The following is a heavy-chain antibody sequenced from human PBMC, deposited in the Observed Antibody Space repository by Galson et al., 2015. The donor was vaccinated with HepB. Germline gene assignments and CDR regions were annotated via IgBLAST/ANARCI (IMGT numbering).Heavy chain of an antibody. V-gene: IGHV1-3*01. CDR1: GDTFTVYA. Sequence: SVKASCKASGDTFTVYAIHWVRQAPGQRPEWMGWINAGNGDTKYSQKFQGRVTITRDTSASTAYMEVSSLRSEDTAMYYCARFGGGYYILWGQGTLVTVSS. J-gene: IGHJ4*02. CDR3: ARFGGGYYIL. CDR2: INAGNGDT. D-gene: IGHD1-26*01.